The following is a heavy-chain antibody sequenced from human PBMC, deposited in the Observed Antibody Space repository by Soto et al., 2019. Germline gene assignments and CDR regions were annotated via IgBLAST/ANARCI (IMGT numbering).Heavy chain of an antibody. CDR1: GFSLSTSGMC. J-gene: IGHJ4*02. CDR2: IDWDDDK. Sequence: SGPTLVNPTQTLTLTCTFSGFSLSTSGMCVSWIRQPPGKALEWLALIDWDDDKYYSTSLKTRLTISKDTSKNQVVLTMTNMDPVDTATYYCARIRRDYYDSSGFDYWGQGTLVTVS. CDR3: ARIRRDYYDSSGFDY. D-gene: IGHD3-22*01. V-gene: IGHV2-70*01.